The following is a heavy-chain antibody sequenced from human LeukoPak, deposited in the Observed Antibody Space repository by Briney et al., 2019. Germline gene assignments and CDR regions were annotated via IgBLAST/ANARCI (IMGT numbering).Heavy chain of an antibody. Sequence: PSETLSLTCTVSGGSISSYYWSWIRQPAGKGLGWIGRIYTSGSTNYNPSLKSRVTISVDKSKNQFSLKLSSVTAADTAVYYCARIGAAAGTGDYWGQGTLVTVSS. J-gene: IGHJ4*02. CDR1: GGSISSYY. CDR3: ARIGAAAGTGDY. V-gene: IGHV4-4*07. CDR2: IYTSGST. D-gene: IGHD6-13*01.